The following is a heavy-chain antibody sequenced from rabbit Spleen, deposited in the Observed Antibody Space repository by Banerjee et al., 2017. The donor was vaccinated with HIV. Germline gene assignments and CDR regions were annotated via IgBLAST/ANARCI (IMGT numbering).Heavy chain of an antibody. Sequence: QSLEESGGALVKPGASLTLTCTASAFSSNSDYDMCWVRQAAGKGQEWVACINMVTGKSVDTSWARGRFIMSRTSSTKVTQQMTNLTAGDTATYFCARDLVAVIGWNFSLWGPGTLVTVS. CDR3: ARDLVAVIGWNFSL. V-gene: IGHV1S40*01. J-gene: IGHJ6*01. D-gene: IGHD1-1*01. CDR1: AFSSNSDYD. CDR2: INMVTGKS.